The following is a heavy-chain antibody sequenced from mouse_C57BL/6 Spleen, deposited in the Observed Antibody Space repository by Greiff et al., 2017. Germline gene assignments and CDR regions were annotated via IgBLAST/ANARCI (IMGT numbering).Heavy chain of an antibody. CDR3: ARDYYGSSHYFDY. J-gene: IGHJ2*01. V-gene: IGHV1-82*01. D-gene: IGHD1-1*01. Sequence: VQRVESGPELVKPGASVKISCKASGYAFSSSWMNWVKQRPGKGLEWIGRIYPGDGDTNYNGKFKGKATLTADKSSSTAYMQLSSLTSEDSAVYFCARDYYGSSHYFDYWGQGTTLTVSS. CDR1: GYAFSSSW. CDR2: IYPGDGDT.